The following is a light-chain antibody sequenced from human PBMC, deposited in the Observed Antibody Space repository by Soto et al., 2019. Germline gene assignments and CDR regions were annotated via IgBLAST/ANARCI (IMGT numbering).Light chain of an antibody. CDR1: QSISIY. V-gene: IGKV1-39*01. Sequence: DIQMTQSPSSLSASVGDRVTITCRASQSISIYVNWYQQKQGKVPKLLIYGATSLQGGVPSRFSGSGSGTDFTLPISSLQPEDFETYYCQQSYSNPFTFGQGTRLEIK. CDR2: GAT. CDR3: QQSYSNPFT. J-gene: IGKJ5*01.